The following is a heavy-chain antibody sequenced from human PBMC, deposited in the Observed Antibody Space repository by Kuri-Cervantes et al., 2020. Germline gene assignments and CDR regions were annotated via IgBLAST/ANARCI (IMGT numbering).Heavy chain of an antibody. D-gene: IGHD2-2*01. CDR2: ISYDGSNK. CDR3: AKASCSGISCYPHYYSYYTDV. V-gene: IGHV3-30*18. Sequence: GESLKISCAASGFTFSSYGVHWVRQAPGKGLEWVAVISYDGSNKYYADSVKGRFTISRDNSKNTLYLQMNSLRAEDTAVYYCAKASCSGISCYPHYYSYYTDVWGKGTTVTVSS. CDR1: GFTFSSYG. J-gene: IGHJ6*03.